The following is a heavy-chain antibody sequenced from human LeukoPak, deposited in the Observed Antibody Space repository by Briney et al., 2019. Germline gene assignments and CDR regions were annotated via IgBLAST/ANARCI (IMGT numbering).Heavy chain of an antibody. Sequence: PGGSLRLSCAASGFTFSSDSMNWVRQAPGKGLEWVSSISSSSSYIYYADSVKGRFTISRDNAKNSLYLQMNSLRAEDTAVYYCARALYSSSWYPSFDYWGQGTLVTVSS. CDR2: ISSSSSYI. CDR3: ARALYSSSWYPSFDY. D-gene: IGHD6-13*01. CDR1: GFTFSSDS. V-gene: IGHV3-21*01. J-gene: IGHJ4*02.